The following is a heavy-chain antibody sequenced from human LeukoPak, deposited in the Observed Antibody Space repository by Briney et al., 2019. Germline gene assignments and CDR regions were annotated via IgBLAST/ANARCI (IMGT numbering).Heavy chain of an antibody. V-gene: IGHV3-23*01. J-gene: IGHJ4*02. D-gene: IGHD3-10*01. CDR1: GFTFSTYA. Sequence: PGGSLRLSCAASGFTFSTYAISWVRQAPGKGLEWVSGISGSGGDTHYADSVKGRFTISRDNSKDTLYLQMNSLRVEDTAAYYCAKGNEFGSGSYGDYWGQGTLVTVSS. CDR2: ISGSGGDT. CDR3: AKGNEFGSGSYGDY.